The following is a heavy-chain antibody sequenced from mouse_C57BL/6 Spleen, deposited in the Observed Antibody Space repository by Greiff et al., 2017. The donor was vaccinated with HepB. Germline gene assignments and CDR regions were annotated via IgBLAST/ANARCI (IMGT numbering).Heavy chain of an antibody. CDR3: AKRRGLRLGSSYDWYFDV. J-gene: IGHJ1*03. CDR2: IWSGGST. D-gene: IGHD1-1*01. Sequence: QVQLKESGPGLVQPSQSLSITCTVSGFSLTSYGVHWVRQPPGKGLEWLGVIWSGGSTDYNAAFISRLSISKDNSKSQVFFKMNSLQADDTAIYYCAKRRGLRLGSSYDWYFDVWGTGTTVTVSS. V-gene: IGHV2-4*01. CDR1: GFSLTSYG.